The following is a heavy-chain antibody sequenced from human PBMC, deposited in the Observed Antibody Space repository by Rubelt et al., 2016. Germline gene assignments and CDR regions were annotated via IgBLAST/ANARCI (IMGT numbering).Heavy chain of an antibody. CDR3: TTLLYYDFWSGYFALDY. J-gene: IGHJ4*02. D-gene: IGHD3-3*01. Sequence: TYYADSVKGRFTISRDNSKNTLYLQMNSLKTEDTAVYYCTTLLYYDFWSGYFALDYWGQGTLVTVSS. CDR2: T. V-gene: IGHV3-23*01.